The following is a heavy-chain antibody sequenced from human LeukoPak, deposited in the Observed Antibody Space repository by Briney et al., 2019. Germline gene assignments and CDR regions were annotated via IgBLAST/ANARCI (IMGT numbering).Heavy chain of an antibody. CDR2: IYHSGST. CDR1: GGSISSGGYS. V-gene: IGHV4-30-2*01. J-gene: IGHJ4*02. D-gene: IGHD1-1*01. CDR3: ARDLGTVFDY. Sequence: NPSQTLSLTCAVSGGSISSGGYSWSWIRQPPGKGLEWIGYIYHSGSTYYNPSLKSRVTISVDRSKNQSSLKLSSVTAADTAVYYCARDLGTVFDYWGQGTLVTVSS.